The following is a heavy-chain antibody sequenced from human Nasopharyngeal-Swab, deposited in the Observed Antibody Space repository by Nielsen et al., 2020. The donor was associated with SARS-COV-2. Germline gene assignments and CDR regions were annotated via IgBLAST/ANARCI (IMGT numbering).Heavy chain of an antibody. J-gene: IGHJ4*02. V-gene: IGHV3-15*01. D-gene: IGHD1-14*01. Sequence: GESLKISCAASGFTFTNAWMGWVRPAPGKGLEWVGRIKSKSDGGTTDYAAPVKGRFSISRDDSRNTIYVQMNTLQTEDTAVYYCTTDRGITERPLFDFWGQGTLVTVSS. CDR2: IKSKSDGGTT. CDR1: GFTFTNAW. CDR3: TTDRGITERPLFDF.